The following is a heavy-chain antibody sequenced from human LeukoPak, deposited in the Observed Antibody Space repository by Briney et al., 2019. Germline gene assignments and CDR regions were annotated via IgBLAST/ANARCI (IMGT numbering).Heavy chain of an antibody. CDR2: IYYSGST. V-gene: IGHV4-59*08. D-gene: IGHD3-22*01. CDR3: ASFLVRRDSSGYYYADAFDI. Sequence: SETLSLTCTVSGVSISSYYWSWIRQPPGKGLEWIGYIYYSGSTNYNPSLKSRVTISVDTSKNQFSLKLSSVTAADTAVYYCASFLVRRDSSGYYYADAFDIWGQGTMVTVSS. J-gene: IGHJ3*02. CDR1: GVSISSYY.